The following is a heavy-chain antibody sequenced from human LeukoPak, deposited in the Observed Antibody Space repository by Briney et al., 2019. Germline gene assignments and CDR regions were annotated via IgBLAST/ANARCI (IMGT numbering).Heavy chain of an antibody. V-gene: IGHV3-21*01. Sequence: GGSLRLSCAASGFTFSSYNMNWVRQAPGKGLEWVSSISSSSSYIYYADSVKGRFTISRDNAKNSLYLQMNSLRAEDTAVYYCARGSSSSWYYFDYWGQGTLVTVSS. D-gene: IGHD6-13*01. J-gene: IGHJ4*02. CDR3: ARGSSSSWYYFDY. CDR1: GFTFSSYN. CDR2: ISSSSSYI.